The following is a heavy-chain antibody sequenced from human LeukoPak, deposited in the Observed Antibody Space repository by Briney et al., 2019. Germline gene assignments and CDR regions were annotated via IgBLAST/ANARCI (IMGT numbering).Heavy chain of an antibody. D-gene: IGHD2-15*01. V-gene: IGHV4-59*12. CDR3: ARLSCSGGSCRLFQFDY. CDR2: IYYSGST. Sequence: PSETLSLTCTVSGGSISSYYWSWIRQPPGKGLEWIGYIYYSGSTNYNPSLKSRVTISVDTSKNQFSLKLSSVTAADTAVYYCARLSCSGGSCRLFQFDYWGQGTLVTVSS. CDR1: GGSISSYY. J-gene: IGHJ4*02.